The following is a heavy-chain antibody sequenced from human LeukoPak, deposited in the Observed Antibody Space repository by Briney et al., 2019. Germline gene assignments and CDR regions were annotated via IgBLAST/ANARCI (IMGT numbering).Heavy chain of an antibody. CDR3: ARAEEPSSWAVGVIDY. V-gene: IGHV3-23*01. CDR2: IRGSSGST. J-gene: IGHJ4*02. D-gene: IGHD6-13*01. CDR1: GFTFRIYA. Sequence: RGSLRLSCAASGFTFRIYAMSWVRQAPGKGLGWVSAIRGSSGSTYYADPVKGRFTISRDNAKNSLYLQMNSLRAEDTAVYYCARAEEPSSWAVGVIDYWGQGTLVTVSS.